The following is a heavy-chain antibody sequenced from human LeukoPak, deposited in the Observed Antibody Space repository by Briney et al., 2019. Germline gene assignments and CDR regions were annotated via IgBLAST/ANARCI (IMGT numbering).Heavy chain of an antibody. CDR1: GGSFSGYH. J-gene: IGHJ3*02. D-gene: IGHD5-18*01. Sequence: SETLSLTCAVYGGSFSGYHWSWIRQPPGKGLEWIGDINHSGSTNYNPSLKSRVTISVDTSKNQFSLKLSSVTAADTAVYYCARGRIQLWFGRAFDIWGQGTMVTVSS. CDR2: INHSGST. V-gene: IGHV4-34*01. CDR3: ARGRIQLWFGRAFDI.